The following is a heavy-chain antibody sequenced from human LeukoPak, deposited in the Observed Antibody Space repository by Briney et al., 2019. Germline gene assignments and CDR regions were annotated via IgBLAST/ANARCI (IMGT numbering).Heavy chain of an antibody. CDR2: IYYSGST. CDR3: ATAGILRSDYYYYGMDV. Sequence: SETLSLTCTVSGGSVSSGSYYWSWIRQPPGKGLEWLGYIYYSGSTNYNPSLKSRVTISVDTSKNQFSLKLSSVTAADTAVYYCATAGILRSDYYYYGMDVWGQGTTVTVSS. V-gene: IGHV4-61*01. CDR1: GGSVSSGSYY. J-gene: IGHJ6*02. D-gene: IGHD3-3*01.